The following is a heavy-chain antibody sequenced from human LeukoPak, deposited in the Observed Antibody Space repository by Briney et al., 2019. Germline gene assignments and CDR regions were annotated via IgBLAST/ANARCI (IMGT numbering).Heavy chain of an antibody. Sequence: GGSLRLSCAASGFTFSSYAMHWVRQAPGKGLEYVSAISSNGGSTYYANFVKGRFTISRDNSKNTLYLQMGSLRAEDMAVYYCARVFGSATDYWGQGTLVTVSS. CDR3: ARVFGSATDY. J-gene: IGHJ4*02. D-gene: IGHD3-10*02. CDR1: GFTFSSYA. CDR2: ISSNGGST. V-gene: IGHV3-64*01.